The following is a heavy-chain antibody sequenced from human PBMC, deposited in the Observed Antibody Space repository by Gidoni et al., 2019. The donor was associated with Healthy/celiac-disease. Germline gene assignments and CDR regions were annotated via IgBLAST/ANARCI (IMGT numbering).Heavy chain of an antibody. Sequence: EVQLLESGGGLVQPGGSLRLSCPASGFPFSSYAMSWVRQAPGKGREWVSAISGSGGSTYYADSVKGRFTISRDNYKNTLYLQMNSLRAEDTAVYYCAKDQDYYDSSGYSYWGQGTLVTVSS. D-gene: IGHD3-22*01. V-gene: IGHV3-23*01. CDR3: AKDQDYYDSSGYSY. J-gene: IGHJ4*02. CDR1: GFPFSSYA. CDR2: ISGSGGST.